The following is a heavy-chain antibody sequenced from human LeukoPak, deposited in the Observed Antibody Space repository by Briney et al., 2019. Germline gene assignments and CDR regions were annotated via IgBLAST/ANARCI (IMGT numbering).Heavy chain of an antibody. D-gene: IGHD1-26*01. V-gene: IGHV4-34*01. CDR2: INHSGST. CDR1: GGSFSGYY. J-gene: IGHJ4*02. Sequence: SETLSLTCAVYGGSFSGYYWGWIRQPPGKGLEWIGEINHSGSTNYNPSLKSRVTISVDTSKNQFSLKLSSVTAADTAVYYCAARNYSGSYYFDYWGQGTLVTVSS. CDR3: AARNYSGSYYFDY.